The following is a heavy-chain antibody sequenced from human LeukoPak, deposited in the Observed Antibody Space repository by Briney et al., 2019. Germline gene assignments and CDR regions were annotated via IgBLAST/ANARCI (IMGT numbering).Heavy chain of an antibody. CDR3: ARDHGHDY. CDR1: GFSFNLYW. Sequence: GGSLRLSCAASGFSFNLYWMHWVRQAPGKGLVWVSRIKSDGSSTDYADSVKGRFTITRDNAKNTLYLQMNSLRAEDTALYYCARDHGHDYWGQGTLVTVSS. D-gene: IGHD3/OR15-3a*01. J-gene: IGHJ4*02. V-gene: IGHV3-74*01. CDR2: IKSDGSST.